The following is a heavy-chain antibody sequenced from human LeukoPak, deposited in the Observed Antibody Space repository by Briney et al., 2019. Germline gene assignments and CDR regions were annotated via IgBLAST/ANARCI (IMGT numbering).Heavy chain of an antibody. CDR2: IHSGGST. D-gene: IGHD3-22*01. CDR1: RFTVSSNY. Sequence: GGSLRLSCAAPRFTVSSNYMSWVRQAPGKGLEWVSVIHSGGSTYYADSVKGRFAISRDNPKNTLYLQMNSLRAEDTAVYYCARSYYDSSGYYPGAFDIWGQGTMVTVSS. V-gene: IGHV3-66*02. CDR3: ARSYYDSSGYYPGAFDI. J-gene: IGHJ3*02.